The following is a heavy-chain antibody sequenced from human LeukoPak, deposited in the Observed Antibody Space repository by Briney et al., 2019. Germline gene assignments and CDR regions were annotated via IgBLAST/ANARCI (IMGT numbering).Heavy chain of an antibody. V-gene: IGHV3-23*01. Sequence: GGSLRLSCTASGFTFSSYAMSWVRQAPGKGLEWVSAISGGGGSTYYADSVKGRFTISRDNSKNTLYLQMNSLRAEDTAVYYCAKVRGYYYDSSGYSKTSYFDYWGQGTLVTVSS. J-gene: IGHJ4*02. CDR3: AKVRGYYYDSSGYSKTSYFDY. D-gene: IGHD3-22*01. CDR2: ISGGGGST. CDR1: GFTFSSYA.